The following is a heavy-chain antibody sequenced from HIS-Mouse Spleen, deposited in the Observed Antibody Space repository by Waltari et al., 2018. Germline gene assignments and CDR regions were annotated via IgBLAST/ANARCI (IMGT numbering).Heavy chain of an antibody. CDR3: ARLSGQGYYYYGMDV. D-gene: IGHD3-16*02. J-gene: IGHJ6*02. Sequence: QLQLQESGPGLVKPSETLYLTGTVSGGPISSSSYYWGWIRQPPGKGLEWIGSIYYSGSTYYNPSLKSRVTISVDTSKNQFSLKLSSVTAADTAVYYCARLSGQGYYYYGMDVWGQGTTVTVSS. CDR2: IYYSGST. V-gene: IGHV4-39*01. CDR1: GGPISSSSYY.